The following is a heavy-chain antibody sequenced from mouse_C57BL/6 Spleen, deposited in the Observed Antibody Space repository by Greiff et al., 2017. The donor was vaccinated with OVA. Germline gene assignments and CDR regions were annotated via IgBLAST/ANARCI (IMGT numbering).Heavy chain of an antibody. D-gene: IGHD4-1*01. V-gene: IGHV1-42*01. J-gene: IGHJ2*01. CDR1: GYSFTGYY. CDR3: ARSGANWDAY. Sequence: VQLKQSGPELVKPGASVKISCKASGYSFTGYYMNWVKQSPEKSLEWIGEINPSTGGTTYNQKFKAKATLTVDKSSSTAYMQLKSLTSEDSAVYYCARSGANWDAYWGQGTTLTVSS. CDR2: INPSTGGT.